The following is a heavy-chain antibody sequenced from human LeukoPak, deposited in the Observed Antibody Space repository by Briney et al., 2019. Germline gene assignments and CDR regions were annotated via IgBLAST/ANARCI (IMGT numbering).Heavy chain of an antibody. CDR1: GFTFTDYF. CDR3: ARGGPIYCSGDSCYPGDY. Sequence: GGSLRLSCVASGFTFTDYFMSWVRQAPGKGLEWVASIKHNGGEKYYVDSVKGRFTISRDNARNTLYLQMNSLRAEDTAVYYCARGGPIYCSGDSCYPGDYWGQGTLVTVSS. CDR2: IKHNGGEK. V-gene: IGHV3-7*01. D-gene: IGHD2-15*01. J-gene: IGHJ4*02.